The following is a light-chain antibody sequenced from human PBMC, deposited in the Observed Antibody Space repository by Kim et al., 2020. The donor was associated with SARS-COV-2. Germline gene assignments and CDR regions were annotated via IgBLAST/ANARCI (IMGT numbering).Light chain of an antibody. CDR2: GKN. Sequence: SSELTQDPAVSVALGQTVRITCQGDSLRSYYASWYQQKPGQAPVLVIYGKNNRLSGIPDRFSGSSSGNTASLTITGAQAEDEADYYCNSRDSSGNHLNVVFGGGTQLTVL. CDR1: SLRSYY. V-gene: IGLV3-19*01. CDR3: NSRDSSGNHLNVV. J-gene: IGLJ2*01.